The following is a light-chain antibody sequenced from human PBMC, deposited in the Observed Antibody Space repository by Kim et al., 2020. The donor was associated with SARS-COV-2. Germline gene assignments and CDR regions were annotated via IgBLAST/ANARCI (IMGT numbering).Light chain of an antibody. V-gene: IGKV1-17*01. Sequence: DIQMTQSPSTLSASVGDRVTITCRASQGIRNELAWYQQKPGTSPKRLIYATSTLQSGVPSRFSGSGSGTEFTLTISSLQPEDFATYYCLQHNTYPLTFGGGTKVDIK. CDR2: ATS. CDR1: QGIRNE. CDR3: LQHNTYPLT. J-gene: IGKJ4*01.